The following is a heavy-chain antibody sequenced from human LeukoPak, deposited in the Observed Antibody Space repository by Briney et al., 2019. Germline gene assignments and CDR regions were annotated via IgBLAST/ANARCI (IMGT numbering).Heavy chain of an antibody. Sequence: GGSLRLSCAASGFMFSSNWMSWVRLAPGKGLEWVANIKEDGTETYYVDSVKGRFTIYRDNAKTSLYLQMNSLRVEDTAVYYCAKEGRSLQTYWGQGTLVTVSS. CDR3: AKEGRSLQTY. CDR1: GFMFSSNW. J-gene: IGHJ4*02. CDR2: IKEDGTET. D-gene: IGHD5-24*01. V-gene: IGHV3-7*03.